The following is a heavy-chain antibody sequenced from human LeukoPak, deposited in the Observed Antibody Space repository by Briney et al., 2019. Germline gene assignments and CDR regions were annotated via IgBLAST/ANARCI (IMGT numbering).Heavy chain of an antibody. Sequence: SETLSLTCAVYGGSFSGYYWSWIRQPPGKGLEWIGEINHSGSTNYNPSLKSRVTISVDTSKNQFSLKLSSVTAADTAVYYCARKRRISYYDSSGPSDYWGQGTLVTVSS. J-gene: IGHJ4*02. D-gene: IGHD3-22*01. CDR1: GGSFSGYY. CDR3: ARKRRISYYDSSGPSDY. CDR2: INHSGST. V-gene: IGHV4-34*01.